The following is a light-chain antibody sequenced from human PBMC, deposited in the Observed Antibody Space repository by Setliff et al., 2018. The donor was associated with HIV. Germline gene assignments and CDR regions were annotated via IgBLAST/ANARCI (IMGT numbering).Light chain of an antibody. CDR2: EVS. Sequence: QSVLTQPASVSGSPGQSITISCTGTSSDIGGYSHVSWYQQHPGKVPKLIIYEVSNRPSGVSHRFSGSKSGNTASLTISGLQAEDEADYYCSSYAITNTLPFGTGTKVTVL. CDR3: SSYAITNTLP. V-gene: IGLV2-14*01. J-gene: IGLJ1*01. CDR1: SSDIGGYSH.